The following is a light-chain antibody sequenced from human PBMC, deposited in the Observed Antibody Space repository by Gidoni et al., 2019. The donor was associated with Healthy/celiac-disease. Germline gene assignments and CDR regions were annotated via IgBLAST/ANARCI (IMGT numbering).Light chain of an antibody. CDR3: QQYYSNPLT. CDR2: TAS. J-gene: IGKJ1*01. V-gene: IGKV1-5*03. CDR1: QSISSW. Sequence: DIQMTQSPSTLSASVGDRVTITCRASQSISSWLTWYQQKPGKAPKLLIYTASSLESGVPSRFSGSGSGTEFTLTISSLQPDDFATYYCQQYYSNPLTFXPXTKVEIK.